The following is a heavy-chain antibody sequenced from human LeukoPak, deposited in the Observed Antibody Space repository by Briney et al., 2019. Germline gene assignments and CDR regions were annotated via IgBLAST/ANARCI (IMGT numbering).Heavy chain of an antibody. CDR1: GYTFTIYA. Sequence: GASVKVSCKASGYTFTIYAMNWVRQAPGQGLEFMGWINTGTGNPTYAQGFTGRFVFSLDTSVSTAYLQISTLKPEDTAVYYCASFGAHSFDYWGQGTLVTVSS. V-gene: IGHV7-4-1*02. J-gene: IGHJ4*02. CDR2: INTGTGNP. D-gene: IGHD3-10*01. CDR3: ASFGAHSFDY.